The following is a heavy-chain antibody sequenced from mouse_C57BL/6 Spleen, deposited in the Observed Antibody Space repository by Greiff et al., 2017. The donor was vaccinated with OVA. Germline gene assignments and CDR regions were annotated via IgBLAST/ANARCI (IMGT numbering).Heavy chain of an antibody. V-gene: IGHV1-82*01. J-gene: IGHJ4*01. D-gene: IGHD1-1*01. CDR3: ARKRATVVAHYYAMDY. Sequence: VKLMESGPELVKPGASVKISCKASGYAFSSSWLNWVKQRPGKGLEWIGRIYPGDGDTNYNGKFKGKATLTADKSSSTAYMQLSSLTSEDSAVYFGARKRATVVAHYYAMDYWGQGTSVTVSS. CDR1: GYAFSSSW. CDR2: IYPGDGDT.